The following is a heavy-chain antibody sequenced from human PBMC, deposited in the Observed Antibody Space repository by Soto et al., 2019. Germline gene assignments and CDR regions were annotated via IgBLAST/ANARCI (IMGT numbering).Heavy chain of an antibody. Sequence: PGGSLRLSCAPSGFTLSTSAMHWVRQDPGKGLEWVAVISYDGGSEYYADSVKGRFTVSRDNSKNTLFLQMNSLRPEDTAIYYCARDSRATVTSGSAWYFDLWGRGTLVTVSS. D-gene: IGHD4-17*01. V-gene: IGHV3-30-3*01. J-gene: IGHJ2*01. CDR3: ARDSRATVTSGSAWYFDL. CDR1: GFTLSTSA. CDR2: ISYDGGSE.